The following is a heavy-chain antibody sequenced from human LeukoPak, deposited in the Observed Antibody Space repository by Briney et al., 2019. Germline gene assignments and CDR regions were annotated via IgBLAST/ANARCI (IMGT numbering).Heavy chain of an antibody. J-gene: IGHJ6*03. V-gene: IGHV4-38-2*02. CDR1: GYSISSGYY. Sequence: SETLSLTCTVSGYSISSGYYWGWIRQPPGKGLEWIGSIDHSGSTNDNPSLKSRVTVSVDTSKNQFSLKLSSVTAADTAVYYCARVPHCISTSCYVGGYHMDVWGKGTTVTVSS. CDR3: ARVPHCISTSCYVGGYHMDV. CDR2: IDHSGST. D-gene: IGHD2-2*01.